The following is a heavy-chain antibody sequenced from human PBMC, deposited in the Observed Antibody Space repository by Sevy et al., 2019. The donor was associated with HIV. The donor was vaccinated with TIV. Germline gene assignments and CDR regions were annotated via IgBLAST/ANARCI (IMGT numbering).Heavy chain of an antibody. V-gene: IGHV3-23*01. Sequence: GGSLRLSCAASGFTFSKYSMSWIRQTPGKGLEWVSTFSFGKINYADSVKGRFTISRDDSRNTFYLQMNSLRAEDTAIYYCAREGCTKPHDYWGQGTVVTVSS. CDR1: GFTFSKYS. CDR2: FSFGKI. CDR3: AREGCTKPHDY. D-gene: IGHD2-8*01. J-gene: IGHJ4*02.